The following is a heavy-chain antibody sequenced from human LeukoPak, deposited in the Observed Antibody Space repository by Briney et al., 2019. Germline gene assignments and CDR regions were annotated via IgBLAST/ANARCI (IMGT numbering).Heavy chain of an antibody. CDR2: IYYSGST. D-gene: IGHD5-12*01. CDR1: GDSISSSSSY. Sequence: SETLSLTCSVSGDSISSSSSYWGWIRQPPGKGLEWIGSIYYSGSTYYNTSLKSRVTISVDTSKNQFSLKLSSVTAADTAVYYCARGDSGYEPLDYWGQGTLVTVSS. V-gene: IGHV4-39*07. CDR3: ARGDSGYEPLDY. J-gene: IGHJ4*02.